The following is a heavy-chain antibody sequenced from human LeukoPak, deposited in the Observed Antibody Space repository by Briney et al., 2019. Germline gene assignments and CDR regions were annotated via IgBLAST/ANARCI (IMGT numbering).Heavy chain of an antibody. D-gene: IGHD3-22*01. CDR2: ISAYNGNT. CDR1: GYTFTSYG. V-gene: IGHV1-18*01. CDR3: ARVRTYYYDSSGYRRGLFDY. J-gene: IGHJ4*02. Sequence: GASVKVSFKASGYTFTSYGISWVRQAPGQGLEWMGWISAYNGNTNYAQKLQGRVTMTTDTSTSTAYMELRSLRSDDTAVYYCARVRTYYYDSSGYRRGLFDYWGQGTLVTVSS.